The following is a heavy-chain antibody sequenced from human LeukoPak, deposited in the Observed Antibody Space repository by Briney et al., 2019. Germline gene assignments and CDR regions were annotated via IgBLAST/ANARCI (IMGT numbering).Heavy chain of an antibody. V-gene: IGHV1-69*13. J-gene: IGHJ5*02. CDR3: ARLPEYCSSTSCYRA. D-gene: IGHD2-2*02. Sequence: SVKVSCKASGGTFSSYAISWVRQAPGQGLEWMGGIIPIFGTANYAQKFQGRVTITAYESTSTAYMELSSLRSEDTAVYYCARLPEYCSSTSCYRAWGQGTLVTVSS. CDR1: GGTFSSYA. CDR2: IIPIFGTA.